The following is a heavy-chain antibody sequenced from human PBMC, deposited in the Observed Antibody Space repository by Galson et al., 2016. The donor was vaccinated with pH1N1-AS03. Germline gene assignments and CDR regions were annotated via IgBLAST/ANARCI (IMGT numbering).Heavy chain of an antibody. CDR2: IDEGGSHP. CDR3: VTDGTFGSTIEH. CDR1: GSTFSKTG. Sequence: SLRLSCAASGSTFSKTGMNWVRQAPGKGPEWVSSIDEGGSHPYSADSLQGRFTISRDNTKNSLFPHMNSLRAEDTAVYYCVTDGTFGSTIEHWGQGTLVTVSS. D-gene: IGHD2-15*01. V-gene: IGHV3-21*01. J-gene: IGHJ4*02.